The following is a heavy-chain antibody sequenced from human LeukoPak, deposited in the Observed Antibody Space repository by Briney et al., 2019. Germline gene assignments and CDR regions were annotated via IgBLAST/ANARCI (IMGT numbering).Heavy chain of an antibody. CDR3: TRSAITMVRGVSPGRGAFDI. Sequence: GGSLRLSCTASGFTFGDYAMSWVRQAPGKGLEWVGFIRSKAYGGTTEYAASVKGRFTISRGGSKSIAYLQMNSLKTEDTAVYYCTRSAITMVRGVSPGRGAFDIWGQGTMVTVSS. D-gene: IGHD3-10*01. V-gene: IGHV3-49*04. J-gene: IGHJ3*02. CDR2: IRSKAYGGTT. CDR1: GFTFGDYA.